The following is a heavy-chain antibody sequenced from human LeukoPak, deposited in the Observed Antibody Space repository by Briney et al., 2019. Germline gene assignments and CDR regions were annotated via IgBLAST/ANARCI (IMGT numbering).Heavy chain of an antibody. D-gene: IGHD3-10*01. Sequence: SETLSLTCTVSGYSISSRYYWGWIRQPPGKGLEWIGSMHHSGSTSYNPSLKSRITISIDTSKNQFSLKLSSVTAADTAVYYCAREDRYGSGSSYSCDYWGQGTLVTVSS. J-gene: IGHJ4*02. CDR1: GYSISSRYY. CDR2: MHHSGST. V-gene: IGHV4-38-2*02. CDR3: AREDRYGSGSSYSCDY.